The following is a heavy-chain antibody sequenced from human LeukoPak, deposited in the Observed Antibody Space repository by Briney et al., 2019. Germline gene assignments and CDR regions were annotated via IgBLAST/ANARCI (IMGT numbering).Heavy chain of an antibody. CDR3: ARDRSGHPLEDAFEV. D-gene: IGHD1-26*01. V-gene: IGHV1-18*01. J-gene: IGHJ3*01. CDR2: VSTYNGKT. CDR1: GYIFSNYA. Sequence: GASVKVSCKASGYIFSNYAVSWVRQAPGHGLEWMGWVSTYNGKTNYAQKFQDRVTMTTDTSTRIVYMDLRSLRSDDTAMYYCARDRSGHPLEDAFEVWGQGTMVIVSS.